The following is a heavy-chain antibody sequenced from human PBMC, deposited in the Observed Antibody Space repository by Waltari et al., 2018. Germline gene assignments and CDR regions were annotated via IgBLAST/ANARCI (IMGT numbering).Heavy chain of an antibody. J-gene: IGHJ6*02. CDR1: GFSFSTYW. D-gene: IGHD3-10*01. Sequence: EVQLVESGGGLVQPGGSLKLSCAASGFSFSTYWMNWARQVPGEGLVWVSRINSDGNTVVYADSVKGRFTTARDNAKNTLYLQMNSLRDDDTAVYYCARSGFMDVWGQGTTVTVSS. V-gene: IGHV3-74*01. CDR3: ARSGFMDV. CDR2: INSDGNTV.